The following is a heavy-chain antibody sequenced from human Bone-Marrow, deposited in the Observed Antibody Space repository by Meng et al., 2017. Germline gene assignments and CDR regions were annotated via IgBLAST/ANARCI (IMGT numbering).Heavy chain of an antibody. CDR1: GYSFTSYW. D-gene: IGHD6-19*01. CDR2: IYPGDSDT. CDR3: ARVGVLLYGSGWYGNY. Sequence: GESLKISCKGSGYSFTSYWIGWVRQMPGKGLEWMGIIYPGDSDTRYSPSFKGQVTISADKSISTVYLQWSSLKASDTAMYYCARVGVLLYGSGWYGNYWGQGTLVTVSS. V-gene: IGHV5-51*01. J-gene: IGHJ4*02.